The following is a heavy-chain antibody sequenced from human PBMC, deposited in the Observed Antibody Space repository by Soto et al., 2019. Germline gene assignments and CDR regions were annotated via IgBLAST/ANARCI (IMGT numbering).Heavy chain of an antibody. CDR3: ARRGSSGWYESYFDY. D-gene: IGHD6-19*01. CDR1: GFTLSDYY. CDR2: ISSSGSSI. J-gene: IGHJ4*02. V-gene: IGHV3-11*01. Sequence: QRLSCAASGFTLSDYYMSWFRQAPGKGLECISYISSSGSSIHYAGSVKGRFTISRDNAKNSLFLQMNSLRVEDTGVYYCARRGSSGWYESYFDYWGQGMPVTVSS.